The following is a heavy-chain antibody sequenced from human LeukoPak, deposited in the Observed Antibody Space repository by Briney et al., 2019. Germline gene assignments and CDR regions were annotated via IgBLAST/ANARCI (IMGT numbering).Heavy chain of an antibody. V-gene: IGHV4-39*01. D-gene: IGHD3-22*01. CDR2: IYYSGSP. Sequence: SETLSLTCTVSGGSISSSSYYWGWIRQPPGKGLEWIGSIYYSGSPYYNPSLKSRVTISVDTSKNQFSLKLSSVTAADTAVYYCASRNNYDSSGYSPDAFDIWGQGTMVTVSS. CDR1: GGSISSSSYY. J-gene: IGHJ3*02. CDR3: ASRNNYDSSGYSPDAFDI.